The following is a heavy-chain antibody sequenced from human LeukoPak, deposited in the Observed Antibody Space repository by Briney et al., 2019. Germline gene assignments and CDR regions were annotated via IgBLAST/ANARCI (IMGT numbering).Heavy chain of an antibody. D-gene: IGHD3/OR15-3a*01. Sequence: HPGGSLRLSCAASGFTFSSYWMSWVRQAPGKGLEWVANIKQDGSEKYYVDSVKGRFTISRDNSKNTLYLQMNSLRAEDTAVYYCAKDGGTIFGPVETEGFGPWGQGTLVTVSS. V-gene: IGHV3-7*03. CDR2: IKQDGSEK. J-gene: IGHJ5*02. CDR3: AKDGGTIFGPVETEGFGP. CDR1: GFTFSSYW.